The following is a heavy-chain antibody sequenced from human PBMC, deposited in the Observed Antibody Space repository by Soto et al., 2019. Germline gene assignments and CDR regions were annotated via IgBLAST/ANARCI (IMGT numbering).Heavy chain of an antibody. J-gene: IGHJ5*02. CDR2: INHSGST. CDR3: AREYCSSTSCLNWFDP. CDR1: GGSFSGYY. V-gene: IGHV4-34*01. D-gene: IGHD2-2*01. Sequence: LSLTCAVYGGSFSGYYWSWIRQPPGKGLEWIGEINHSGSTNYNPSLKSRVTISVDTSKNQFSLYLQMNSLRAEDTAVYYCAREYCSSTSCLNWFDPWGQGTLVTVSS.